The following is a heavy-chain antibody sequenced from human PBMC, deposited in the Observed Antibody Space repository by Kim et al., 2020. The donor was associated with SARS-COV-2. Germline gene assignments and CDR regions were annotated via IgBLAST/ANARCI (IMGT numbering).Heavy chain of an antibody. Sequence: SETLSLTCTVSGGSISSYYWSWIRQPAGKGLEWIGRIYTSGSTNYNPSLKSRVTMSVDTSKNQFSLKLSSVTAADTAVYYCARGLVGATCGGCNWFDPWGQGTLVTVSS. J-gene: IGHJ5*02. CDR3: ARGLVGATCGGCNWFDP. V-gene: IGHV4-4*07. CDR2: IYTSGST. D-gene: IGHD1-26*01. CDR1: GGSISSYY.